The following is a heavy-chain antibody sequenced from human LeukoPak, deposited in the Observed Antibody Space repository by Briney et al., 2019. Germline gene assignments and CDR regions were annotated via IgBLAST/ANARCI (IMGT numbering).Heavy chain of an antibody. Sequence: SETLSLTCTVSGGSISSSSYYWGWIRQPPGKGLEWIGYIYYSGSTNYNPSLKSRVTISVDTSKNQFSLRLTSLTAADTAVYYCARLKNSYWYFDLWGRGTLVTVSS. CDR3: ARLKNSYWYFDL. CDR2: IYYSGST. CDR1: GGSISSSSYY. J-gene: IGHJ2*01. D-gene: IGHD2/OR15-2a*01. V-gene: IGHV4-61*05.